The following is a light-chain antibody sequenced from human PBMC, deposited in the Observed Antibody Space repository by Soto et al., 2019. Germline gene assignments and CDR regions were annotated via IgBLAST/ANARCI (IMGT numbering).Light chain of an antibody. CDR2: GNT. Sequence: QSVLTQPPSVSGAPGQRVTISCTGSSSNIGAADDVHWYQQLPGTAPKLLIHGNTNRPSGVPDRFSASKSGTSAALAVPGLQAEDEAEYYCQSYDSSLGGSWVFGGGTKLTVL. V-gene: IGLV1-40*01. J-gene: IGLJ3*02. CDR1: SSNIGAADD. CDR3: QSYDSSLGGSWV.